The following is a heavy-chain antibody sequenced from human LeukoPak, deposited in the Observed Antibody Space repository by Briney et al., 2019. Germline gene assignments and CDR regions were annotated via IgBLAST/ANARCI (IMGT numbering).Heavy chain of an antibody. CDR3: ARDSYYYDSSGYYYGYMDV. Sequence: PGGSLRLSCAASGFTFSDYYMSWIRQAPGKGLEWVSYISSSGSTIYYADSVKGRFTISRDNAKNSLYLQMNSLRAEDTAVYYCARDSYYYDSSGYYYGYMDVWGKGTTVTVSS. CDR1: GFTFSDYY. J-gene: IGHJ6*03. D-gene: IGHD3-22*01. V-gene: IGHV3-11*04. CDR2: ISSSGSTI.